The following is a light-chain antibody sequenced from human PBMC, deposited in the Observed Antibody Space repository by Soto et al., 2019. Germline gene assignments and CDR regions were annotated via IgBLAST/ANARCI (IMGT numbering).Light chain of an antibody. CDR1: ISNIGGNT. CDR3: AAWDGSLNGVV. CDR2: TNN. Sequence: QSVLTQPPSASGTPGQRVTISCSGSISNIGGNTVNWYQQLPGTAPKLLMYTNNQRPSGVPDRFSGSKPGTSASLAISGRQSEDEAEYYGAAWDGSLNGVVFGGGTKLPVL. V-gene: IGLV1-44*01. J-gene: IGLJ2*01.